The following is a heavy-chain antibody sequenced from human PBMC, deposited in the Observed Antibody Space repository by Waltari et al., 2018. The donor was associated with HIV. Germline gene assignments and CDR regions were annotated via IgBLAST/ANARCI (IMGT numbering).Heavy chain of an antibody. CDR2: LYTSGRT. D-gene: IGHD6-19*01. CDR3: ARTRIPSSGWYVDY. J-gene: IGHJ4*02. Sequence: QVQLQESGPGLVKPSQTLSLTCTVSGGSISSGTYYWSWIRQPAGKGLEWIGRLYTSGRTNYNPALKSRLTISVDTSKNQFSLKLSSVTAADTAVDYCARTRIPSSGWYVDYWGQGTLVTVSS. CDR1: GGSISSGTYY. V-gene: IGHV4-61*02.